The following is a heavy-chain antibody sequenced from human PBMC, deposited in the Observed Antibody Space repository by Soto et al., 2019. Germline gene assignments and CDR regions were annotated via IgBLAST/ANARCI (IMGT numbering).Heavy chain of an antibody. J-gene: IGHJ2*01. CDR2: INDRGCS. Sequence: QVQLQQWGAGPLRPLETLSLTCGVSGGSFSGYYWAWIRQSPGKGLEWIGEINDRGCSNYNPSLKSRVSISVDTSKNHYSLTLRSVTAADTAVYYCARESHDILTGPPWVWYFDLWGRGTLVTVSS. D-gene: IGHD3-9*01. CDR1: GGSFSGYY. V-gene: IGHV4-34*01. CDR3: ARESHDILTGPPWVWYFDL.